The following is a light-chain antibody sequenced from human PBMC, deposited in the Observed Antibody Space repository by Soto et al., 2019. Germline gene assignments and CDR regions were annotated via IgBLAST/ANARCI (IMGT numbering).Light chain of an antibody. V-gene: IGKV3-15*01. Sequence: EIVLTQSPATLSVSPGGRATLSCRASQSISDTLAWYQQKPGQAPRLLIYAASTRATGIPARFSGSGSGTDFNLTITSLQSEDFAVYYCQQYYHWPRTFGQGTKVDIK. J-gene: IGKJ1*01. CDR2: AAS. CDR3: QQYYHWPRT. CDR1: QSISDT.